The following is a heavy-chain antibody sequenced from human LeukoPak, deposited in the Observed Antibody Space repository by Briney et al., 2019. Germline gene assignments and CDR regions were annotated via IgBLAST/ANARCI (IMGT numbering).Heavy chain of an antibody. CDR3: ARDARDDDYSLDYFDY. CDR2: IYEDGSSD. Sequence: GGSLRLSCGSSGFDFRNFWMIWLREAPGKALEWLANIYEDGSSDYYVGSVKGRFTISRDNAKNSLYLHINSLRGDDTAVYYCARDARDDDYSLDYFDYWGHGSLVTVSS. CDR1: GFDFRNFW. V-gene: IGHV3-7*01. J-gene: IGHJ4*01. D-gene: IGHD5-12*01.